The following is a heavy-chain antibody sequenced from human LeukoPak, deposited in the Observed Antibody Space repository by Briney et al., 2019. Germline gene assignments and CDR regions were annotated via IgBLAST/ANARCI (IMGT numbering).Heavy chain of an antibody. D-gene: IGHD3-22*01. J-gene: IGHJ3*02. CDR1: GGSISSGGYS. CDR3: ARDSSYDRSGYYGAFDI. V-gene: IGHV4-30-2*01. Sequence: SQTLSLTCAVSGGSISSGGYSWSWIRQPPGRGLEWIVYIYHSGSTYYNPSLKSRVTISVDRSKNQFSLKLSSVTAADTAVYYCARDSSYDRSGYYGAFDIWGQGTMVTVSS. CDR2: IYHSGST.